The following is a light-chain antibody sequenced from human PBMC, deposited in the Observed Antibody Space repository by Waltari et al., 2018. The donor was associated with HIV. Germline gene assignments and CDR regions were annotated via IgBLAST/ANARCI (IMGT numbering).Light chain of an antibody. J-gene: IGLJ3*02. CDR2: DNN. CDR1: SSNIGKNY. Sequence: QSVLTQPPSVSAAPGQKVTISCSGSSSNIGKNYVSWYQQFPGTAPKLLIYDNNKRPSGIPDRFSGSKSGTSATLGITELQTGDEADYYCGTWDSSLSAGVFGGGTKLTVL. CDR3: GTWDSSLSAGV. V-gene: IGLV1-51*01.